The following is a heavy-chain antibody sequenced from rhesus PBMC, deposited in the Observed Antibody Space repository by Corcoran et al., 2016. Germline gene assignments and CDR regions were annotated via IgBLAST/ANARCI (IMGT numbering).Heavy chain of an antibody. D-gene: IGHD6-31*01. CDR2: INSGGGST. CDR3: AKPAGIAAAGSIYFDY. V-gene: IGHV3S25*01. Sequence: EVQLVESGGGLAKPGGSLRLSCVASGFTFSSYWMNWVRQAPGKGLEGVSAINSGGGSTSYAASVKGRFPISRDNSKNTLSLQMNSLRAEDTAVYYCAKPAGIAAAGSIYFDYWGQGVLVTVSS. CDR1: GFTFSSYW. J-gene: IGHJ4*01.